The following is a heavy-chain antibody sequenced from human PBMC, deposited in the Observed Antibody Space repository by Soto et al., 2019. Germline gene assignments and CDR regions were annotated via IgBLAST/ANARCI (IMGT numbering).Heavy chain of an antibody. Sequence: PSETLSLTCAVSSGSISSSNWWSWVRQSPGKGLEWIGEIYHSGSTNYNPSLKSRVTISVDKSKNQFSLKLSSVTAADTAVYYCARPQTYNKYGESFYGVDVWGQGTTVTVSS. CDR1: SGSISSSNW. CDR2: IYHSGST. V-gene: IGHV4-4*02. J-gene: IGHJ6*02. CDR3: ARPQTYNKYGESFYGVDV. D-gene: IGHD1-20*01.